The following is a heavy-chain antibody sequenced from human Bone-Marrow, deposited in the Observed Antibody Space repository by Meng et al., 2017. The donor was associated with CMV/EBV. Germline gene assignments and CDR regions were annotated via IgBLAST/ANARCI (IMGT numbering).Heavy chain of an antibody. CDR2: ISYDGSNK. V-gene: IGHV3-30-3*01. CDR3: AKDPYYDFWSGYPSLHYYYGMDV. CDR1: GFTFSSYA. Sequence: GESLKISCAASGFTFSSYAMHWVRQAPGKGLEWVAVISYDGSNKYYADSVKGRFTISRDNSKNTLYLQMNSLRAEDTAVYYCAKDPYYDFWSGYPSLHYYYGMDVWGQGTTVTGSS. J-gene: IGHJ6*01. D-gene: IGHD3-3*01.